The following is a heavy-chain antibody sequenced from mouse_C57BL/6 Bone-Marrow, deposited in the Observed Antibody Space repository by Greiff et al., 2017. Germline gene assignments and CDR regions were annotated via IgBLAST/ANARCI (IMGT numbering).Heavy chain of an antibody. CDR2: FYPGSGSI. CDR1: GYTFTEYT. Sequence: QVQLQQPGAELVKPGASVKLSCKASGYTFTEYTIHWVKQRSGQGLEWIGWFYPGSGSIKYNEKFKDKATLTADKSSSTVYMGLSRLTSEDSAVYVCARHEDRYSSGWRFAYWGQGTLVTVSA. D-gene: IGHD3-2*02. V-gene: IGHV1-62-2*01. CDR3: ARHEDRYSSGWRFAY. J-gene: IGHJ3*01.